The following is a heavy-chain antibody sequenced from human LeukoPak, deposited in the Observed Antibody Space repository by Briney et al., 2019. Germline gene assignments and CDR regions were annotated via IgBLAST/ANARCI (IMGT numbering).Heavy chain of an antibody. Sequence: PGGSLRLSCLDSGFSFSTYALHWVRQAPGKGLEFVSAISSNGAITYYADSVKGRFTISRDNSKNTLYLQLRSLRAEDTAVYYCVKERYYDTLAGYLYFWGQGTLVTVSS. V-gene: IGHV3-64D*06. J-gene: IGHJ4*02. CDR1: GFSFSTYA. CDR3: VKERYYDTLAGYLYF. D-gene: IGHD3-9*01. CDR2: ISSNGAIT.